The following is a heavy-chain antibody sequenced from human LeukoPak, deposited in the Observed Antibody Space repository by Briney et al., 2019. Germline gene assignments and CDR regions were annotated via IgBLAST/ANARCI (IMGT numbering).Heavy chain of an antibody. J-gene: IGHJ4*02. CDR1: GFTFSSYA. D-gene: IGHD2-15*01. CDR2: TSGSGGST. Sequence: PGGSLRLSCAASGFTFSSYAMSWVRQAPGKGLEWVSATSGSGGSTYYADSVKGRFTISRDNSKNTLYLQMNSLRAEDTAVYYCATLGGYCSGGSCYTNDYWGQGTLVTVSS. CDR3: ATLGGYCSGGSCYTNDY. V-gene: IGHV3-23*01.